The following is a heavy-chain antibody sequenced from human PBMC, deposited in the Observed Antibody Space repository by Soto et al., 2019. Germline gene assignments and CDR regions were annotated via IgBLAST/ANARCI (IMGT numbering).Heavy chain of an antibody. Sequence: EVQLVESGGGLVQPGGSLRLSCVASGFSFSSYSMVWVRQAPGKGLEWIAYIFVSNTTIHYADSEKGRFTVSRGNTQNSLFLLMNSLRAEDTAIYYCARDKDEDFDYWCQGTQVIVSS. CDR2: IFVSNTTI. V-gene: IGHV3-48*04. CDR3: ARDKDEDFDY. CDR1: GFSFSSYS. J-gene: IGHJ4*02.